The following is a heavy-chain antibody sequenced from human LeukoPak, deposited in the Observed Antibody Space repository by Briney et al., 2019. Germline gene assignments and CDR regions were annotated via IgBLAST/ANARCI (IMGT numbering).Heavy chain of an antibody. CDR2: INSRGNT. Sequence: SETLSLTCIVSGGSISNYYWSWIRQPAGKGLQWIGRINSRGNTNYNPSLKSRVTMSVDTSKNQFSLKLSSVTAADTAVYYCARAQEVVVVAATPWFDPWGQGTLVTVSS. CDR3: ARAQEVVVVAATPWFDP. V-gene: IGHV4-4*07. J-gene: IGHJ5*02. D-gene: IGHD2-15*01. CDR1: GGSISNYY.